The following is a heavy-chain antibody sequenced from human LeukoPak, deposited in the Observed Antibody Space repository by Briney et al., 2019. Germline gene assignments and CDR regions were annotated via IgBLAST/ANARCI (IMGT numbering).Heavy chain of an antibody. Sequence: GGSLRLSCAASGFTFSSYSMNWVRQAPGKGLEWVSSISSSSSYIYYADSVKGRFTISRDNAKNSLYLQMNSLRAEDTAVYYCARGKSYAPGAFDIWGQGTMVTVSS. CDR1: GFTFSSYS. CDR2: ISSSSSYI. J-gene: IGHJ3*02. D-gene: IGHD4-17*01. CDR3: ARGKSYAPGAFDI. V-gene: IGHV3-21*01.